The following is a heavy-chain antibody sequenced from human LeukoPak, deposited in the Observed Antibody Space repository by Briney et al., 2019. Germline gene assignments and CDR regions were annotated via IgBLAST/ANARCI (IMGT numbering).Heavy chain of an antibody. CDR3: ARGRITGTTGNWFDP. CDR2: IIPILGIA. J-gene: IGHJ5*02. CDR1: GGTFSSYA. Sequence: ASVMVSCKASGGTFSSYAISWVRQAPGQGLEWMGRIIPILGIANYAQKFQGRVTITADKSTSTAYMELSSLRSEDTAVYYCARGRITGTTGNWFDPWGQRTLDTVSS. D-gene: IGHD1-7*01. V-gene: IGHV1-69*04.